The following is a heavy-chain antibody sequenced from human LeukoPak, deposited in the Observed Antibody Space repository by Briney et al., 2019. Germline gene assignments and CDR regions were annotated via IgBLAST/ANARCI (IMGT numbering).Heavy chain of an antibody. CDR1: GYTFSGYY. CDR2: INPNSGGT. V-gene: IGHV1-2*02. J-gene: IGHJ3*02. Sequence: VASVKVSCKASGYTFSGYYMHWVRQAPGQGLEWMGWINPNSGGTNYAQKFQGRVTMTRDTSISTAYMELSRLRSDDTAVYYCARDRFGGGSGWYSDAFDIWGQGTMVTVSS. CDR3: ARDRFGGGSGWYSDAFDI. D-gene: IGHD6-19*01.